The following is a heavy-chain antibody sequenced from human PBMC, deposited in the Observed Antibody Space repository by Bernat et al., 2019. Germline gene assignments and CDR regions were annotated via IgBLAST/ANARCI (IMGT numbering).Heavy chain of an antibody. CDR2: INAGNGNT. CDR1: GYTFTSYA. CDR3: ARGGYCSGGSCPGGEYFQH. Sequence: QVQLVQSGAEVKKPGASVKVSCKASGYTFTSYAMHWVRQAPGQRLEWMGWINAGNGNTKYSQKFQGRVTITRDTSAGTAYMELSSLRSEDTAVYYCARGGYCSGGSCPGGEYFQHWGQGTLVTVSS. V-gene: IGHV1-3*01. D-gene: IGHD2-15*01. J-gene: IGHJ1*01.